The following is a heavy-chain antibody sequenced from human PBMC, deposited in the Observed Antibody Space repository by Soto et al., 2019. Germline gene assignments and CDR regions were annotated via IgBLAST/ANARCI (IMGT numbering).Heavy chain of an antibody. D-gene: IGHD1-7*01. CDR1: GYTFTNYG. V-gene: IGHV1-18*01. CDR3: ARAETGTTPFDY. CDR2: ISGYNGNT. Sequence: QVSLVQSGAEVKKTGASLKVSCKASGYTFTNYGFSWVRQAPGQGLEWMGWISGYNGNTNYARKFQGRVTMTTDTTTSTAYMDLRSLRSDGTAVYFCARAETGTTPFDYWGQGTLVTLSS. J-gene: IGHJ4*02.